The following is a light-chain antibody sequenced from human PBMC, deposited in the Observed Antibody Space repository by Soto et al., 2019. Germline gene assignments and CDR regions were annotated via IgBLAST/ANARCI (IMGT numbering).Light chain of an antibody. V-gene: IGKV3-20*01. CDR1: QSVNSNY. J-gene: IGKJ1*01. CDR2: AAN. Sequence: EMVLPQSPGTLSVSPGERAALSCKASQSVNSNYLAWYQPRPGQAPRLLIYAANRRATGSPARLTGSGSGTDFNLTISSLEPEDSALDYGQQYAGAPWTFGPGTRVDI. CDR3: QQYAGAPWT.